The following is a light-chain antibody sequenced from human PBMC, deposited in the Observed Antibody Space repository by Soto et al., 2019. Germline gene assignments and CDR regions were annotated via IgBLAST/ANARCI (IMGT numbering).Light chain of an antibody. Sequence: ETVMTQSPATLSVSPGGRATLSCRASQSVSSSYLAWYQQKPGQAPRLLIYGASNRATGIPDRFSGSGSGTDFTLTISRLEPEDFAMYFCQQYVSSPQTFGQGTKVDI. J-gene: IGKJ1*01. CDR2: GAS. CDR3: QQYVSSPQT. V-gene: IGKV3-20*01. CDR1: QSVSSSY.